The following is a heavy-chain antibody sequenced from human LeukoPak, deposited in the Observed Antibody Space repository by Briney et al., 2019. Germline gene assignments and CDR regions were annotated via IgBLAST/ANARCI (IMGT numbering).Heavy chain of an antibody. CDR2: IYYSGST. Sequence: SSETLSLTCTVSGGSISSYYWGWIRQPPGKGLEWIGSIYYSGSTYYNPSLKSRVTISVDTSKNQFSLKLSSVTAADTAVYYCARYNSGWNDYWGQGTLVTVSS. J-gene: IGHJ4*02. CDR3: ARYNSGWNDY. D-gene: IGHD6-19*01. V-gene: IGHV4-39*01. CDR1: GGSISSYY.